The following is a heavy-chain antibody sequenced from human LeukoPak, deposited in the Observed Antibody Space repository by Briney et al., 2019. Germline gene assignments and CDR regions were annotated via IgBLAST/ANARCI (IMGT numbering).Heavy chain of an antibody. D-gene: IGHD3-3*01. Sequence: SETLSLTCTVSGYSISSGYYWGWIRQPPGKGLEWIGNIYPSGTTYYNPSLKARVTISVDTSKNQFSLKLSSVTAADTAVYYCARDKVSTRLRFLEWLFSSGWFDPWGQGTLVTVSS. CDR3: ARDKVSTRLRFLEWLFSSGWFDP. V-gene: IGHV4-38-2*02. CDR2: IYPSGTT. CDR1: GYSISSGYY. J-gene: IGHJ5*02.